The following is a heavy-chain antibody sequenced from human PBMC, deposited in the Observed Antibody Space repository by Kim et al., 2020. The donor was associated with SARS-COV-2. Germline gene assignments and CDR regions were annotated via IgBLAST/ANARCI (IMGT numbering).Heavy chain of an antibody. CDR2: INHSGST. CDR1: GGSFSGYY. CDR3: ALDCSGGSCYGL. Sequence: SETLSLTCAVYGGSFSGYYWSWIRQPPGKGLEWIGEINHSGSTNYNPSLKSRVTISVDTSKNQFSLKLSSVTAADTAVYYCALDCSGGSCYGLWGQGTLV. D-gene: IGHD2-15*01. V-gene: IGHV4-34*01. J-gene: IGHJ4*02.